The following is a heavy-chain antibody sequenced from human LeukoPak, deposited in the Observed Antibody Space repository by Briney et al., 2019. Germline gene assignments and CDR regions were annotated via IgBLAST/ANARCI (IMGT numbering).Heavy chain of an antibody. CDR3: ARGIGSCYAFDI. CDR1: GGSFSGYY. V-gene: IGHV4-34*01. J-gene: IGHJ3*02. D-gene: IGHD2-15*01. Sequence: SETLSLTCAVYGGSFSGYYWSWIRQPPGKGLEWIGEINHSGSTNYNPSLKNRVTISVDTSKNQFSLKLSSVTAADTAVYYCARGIGSCYAFDIWGQGTTVTVSS. CDR2: INHSGST.